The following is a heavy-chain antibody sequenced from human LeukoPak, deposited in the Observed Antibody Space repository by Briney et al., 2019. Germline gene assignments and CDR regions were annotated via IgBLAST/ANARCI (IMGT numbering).Heavy chain of an antibody. D-gene: IGHD3-22*01. J-gene: IGHJ4*02. CDR2: ISGSGGTT. CDR1: ALTFSSYA. V-gene: IGHV3-23*01. Sequence: GGSLRLSCATSALTFSSYAMSWVRQAPGKGLEWVSTISGSGGTTYYADSVKGRVTISRDNSKNTLYLQMKSLRAEDTAVYYFARGGSSGFYNHFDSWGQGTLVTVSS. CDR3: ARGGSSGFYNHFDS.